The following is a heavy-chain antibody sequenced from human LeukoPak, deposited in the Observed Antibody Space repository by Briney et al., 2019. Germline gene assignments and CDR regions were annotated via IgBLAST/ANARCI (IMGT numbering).Heavy chain of an antibody. CDR3: ARETNYGDYAGWFDP. CDR1: GGSISSYY. J-gene: IGHJ5*02. D-gene: IGHD4-17*01. CDR2: IYCSGST. Sequence: SETLSLTCTVSGGSISSYYWSWIRQPPGKGLEWIGYIYCSGSTNYNPSLKSRVTISVDTSKNLFSLKLSSVTAADTAVYYCARETNYGDYAGWFDPWGQGTLVTVSS. V-gene: IGHV4-59*01.